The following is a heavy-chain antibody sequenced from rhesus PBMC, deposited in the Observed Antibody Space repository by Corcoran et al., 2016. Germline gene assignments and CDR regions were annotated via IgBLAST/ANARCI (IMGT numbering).Heavy chain of an antibody. Sequence: QVQLQESGPGLVKPSETLSLTCAVSGGSISDDYYWSWIRQPPGKGLEWIGYIYGSGGVTNYTPSLTNRVTISLDMSKNQFSLKLSSVTAADTAVYYCARESLQYLDWLSDYWGQGVLVTVSS. CDR1: GGSISDDYY. V-gene: IGHV4-106*01. J-gene: IGHJ4*01. D-gene: IGHD3-3*01. CDR2: IYGSGGVT. CDR3: ARESLQYLDWLSDY.